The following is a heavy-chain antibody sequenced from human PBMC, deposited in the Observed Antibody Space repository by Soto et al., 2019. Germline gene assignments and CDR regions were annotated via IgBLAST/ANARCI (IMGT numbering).Heavy chain of an antibody. Sequence: QVQLVQSGAEVKNPGASVKLSCKASGYIFTNYYIHWVRQAPGQGLEWMAIITPSGGSTNYAQKFQGRVTLARDTFTNTVYMELSSLRSEDTAIYYCARDLTSGDYWGQGTLVTVSS. V-gene: IGHV1-46*01. CDR1: GYIFTNYY. J-gene: IGHJ4*02. CDR2: ITPSGGST. D-gene: IGHD7-27*01. CDR3: ARDLTSGDY.